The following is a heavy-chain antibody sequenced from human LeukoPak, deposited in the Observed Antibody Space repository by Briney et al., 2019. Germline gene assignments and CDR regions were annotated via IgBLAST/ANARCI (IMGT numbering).Heavy chain of an antibody. CDR3: AKDSPPLWSSSWYAVLDY. Sequence: GGSLRLSCAASGFTFSSYAMSWVRQAPGKGLEWVSAISGSGGSTYYADSVKGRFTISRDNSKNTLYLQMNSLRAEDTAVYYCAKDSPPLWSSSWYAVLDYWGQGTLVTVSS. CDR2: ISGSGGST. CDR1: GFTFSSYA. V-gene: IGHV3-23*01. J-gene: IGHJ4*02. D-gene: IGHD6-13*01.